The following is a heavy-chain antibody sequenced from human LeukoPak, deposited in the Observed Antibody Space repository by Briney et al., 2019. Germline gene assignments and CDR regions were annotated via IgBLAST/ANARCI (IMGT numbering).Heavy chain of an antibody. Sequence: QPGGSLRLSCAASGFTFSSCAMSWVRQAPGKGLEWVSGISGSGGSTYYADSVKGRFTISRDNSKNRLYLQMNSLRAEDTAVYYCAKRPRGNYLDPFDYWGQRTLVTVSS. CDR3: AKRPRGNYLDPFDY. CDR1: GFTFSSCA. V-gene: IGHV3-23*01. D-gene: IGHD3-10*01. CDR2: ISGSGGST. J-gene: IGHJ4*02.